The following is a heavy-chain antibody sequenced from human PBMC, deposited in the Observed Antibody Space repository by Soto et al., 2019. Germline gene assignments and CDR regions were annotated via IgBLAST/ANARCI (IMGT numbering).Heavy chain of an antibody. D-gene: IGHD2-2*01. J-gene: IGHJ6*02. V-gene: IGHV3-21*01. CDR2: ISSSSSYI. Sequence: EVQLVESGGGLVKPGGSLRLSCAASGFTFSSYSMNWVRQAPGKGLEWVSSISSSSSYIYYADSVKGRFTISRDNAKNSLYLQMNSLRAEDTAVYYCARDRVYCSSTSCSYGMAVWGQGTTVTVSS. CDR1: GFTFSSYS. CDR3: ARDRVYCSSTSCSYGMAV.